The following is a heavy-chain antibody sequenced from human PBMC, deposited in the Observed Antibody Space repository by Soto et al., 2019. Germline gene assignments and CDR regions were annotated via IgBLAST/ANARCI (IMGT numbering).Heavy chain of an antibody. V-gene: IGHV3-30-3*01. CDR3: ARVAVEMATIHVFDY. CDR1: GFTFSSYA. J-gene: IGHJ4*02. CDR2: ISYVGSNK. D-gene: IGHD5-12*01. Sequence: QVQLVESGGGVVRPGRSLRLSCAASGFTFSSYAMHWVRQAPGKGLEGVAVISYVGSNKYYADSVKGRFTISRDNSKNTLYLQMNSLRAEDTAVYYCARVAVEMATIHVFDYWGQGTLVTVSS.